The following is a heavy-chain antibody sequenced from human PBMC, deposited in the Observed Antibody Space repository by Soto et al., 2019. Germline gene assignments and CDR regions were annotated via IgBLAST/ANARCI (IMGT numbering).Heavy chain of an antibody. CDR1: GYTLTELS. V-gene: IGHV1-24*01. Sequence: QVQLVQSGAEVKKPGASVKVSCKVSGYTLTELSMHWVRQAPGKGLEWMGGFDPEDGETIYAQKFQGRVTMTEDTSTDTADMELSSLRSEDTDVYYCATDTGYSYGYSSYYFDYWGQGTLVTVSS. J-gene: IGHJ4*02. CDR3: ATDTGYSYGYSSYYFDY. CDR2: FDPEDGET. D-gene: IGHD5-18*01.